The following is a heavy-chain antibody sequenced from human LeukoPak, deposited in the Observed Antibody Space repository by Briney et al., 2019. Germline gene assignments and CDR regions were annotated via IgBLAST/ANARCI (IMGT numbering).Heavy chain of an antibody. CDR1: GGSISSSSYY. J-gene: IGHJ4*02. CDR3: ARHGPVASQLRFLEWLPHRPYYFDY. Sequence: SETLSLTCTVSGGSISSSSYYWGWIRQPPGKGLEWIGSIYYSGSTYYNPSLKSRVTISVDTSKNQFSLKLSSVTAADTAVYYCARHGPVASQLRFLEWLPHRPYYFDYWGQGTLVTVSS. D-gene: IGHD3-3*01. V-gene: IGHV4-39*01. CDR2: IYYSGST.